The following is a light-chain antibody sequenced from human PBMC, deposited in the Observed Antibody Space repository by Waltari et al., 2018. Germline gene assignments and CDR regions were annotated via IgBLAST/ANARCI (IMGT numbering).Light chain of an antibody. J-gene: IGKJ1*01. CDR3: QQSGGSPRT. Sequence: EILLTQSPDTLSLSPGETATLSCRSSQALRSAYLAWYQHKPGQAPRLLFHNSSTGAPGIPDRFSGSGSGTDFTLTISRLEPEDFAVYYCQQSGGSPRTFGQGTKV. CDR1: QALRSAY. V-gene: IGKV3-20*01. CDR2: NSS.